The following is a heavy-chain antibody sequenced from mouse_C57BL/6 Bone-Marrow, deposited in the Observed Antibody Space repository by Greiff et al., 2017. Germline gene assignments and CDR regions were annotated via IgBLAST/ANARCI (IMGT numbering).Heavy chain of an antibody. J-gene: IGHJ4*01. CDR1: GFSLTSYG. CDR2: IWSGGST. V-gene: IGHV2-2*01. Sequence: QVQLKESGPGLVQPSQSLSITCTVSGFSLTSYGVHWVRQSPGKGLEWMGVIWSGGSTDYNAAFLSRLSISKANATRQVFFKMNSLQADDTAIYYCARPPSMDYAMDYWGQGTAVTVSS. CDR3: ARPPSMDYAMDY.